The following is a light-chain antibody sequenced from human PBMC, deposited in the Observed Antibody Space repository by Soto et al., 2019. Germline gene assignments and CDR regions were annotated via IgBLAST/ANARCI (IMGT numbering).Light chain of an antibody. CDR2: TNS. J-gene: IGLJ1*01. Sequence: QSVLTQPPSASGTPGQTVTVSCSISSPNVGTNPVSWYQQLPGTAPKLLIYTNSQRPLGVPVRFSGSKSGNTASLTVSGLQADDEAYYYCNSYAGSNIYVFGTGTKVTVL. CDR3: NSYAGSNIYV. CDR1: SPNVGTNP. V-gene: IGLV1-44*01.